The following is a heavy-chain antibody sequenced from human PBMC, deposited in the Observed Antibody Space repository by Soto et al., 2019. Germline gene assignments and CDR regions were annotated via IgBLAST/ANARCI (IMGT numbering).Heavy chain of an antibody. J-gene: IGHJ4*02. CDR3: ARDYGDRYNWNFSDY. V-gene: IGHV3-30*03. Sequence: QVQLVESGGGVVQPGRSLRLSCAASAFTFSRYGMHWVRQAPGKGLEWVASISYDGSNKDYADFVKGRFTISRDNSKNTLYLQMNSLRGEDTAVYYCARDYGDRYNWNFSDYWGQGTLVTVYS. CDR1: AFTFSRYG. CDR2: ISYDGSNK. D-gene: IGHD1-7*01.